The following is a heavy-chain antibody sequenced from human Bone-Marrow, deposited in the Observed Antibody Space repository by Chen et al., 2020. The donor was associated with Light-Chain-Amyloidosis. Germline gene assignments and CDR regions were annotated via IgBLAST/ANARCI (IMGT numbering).Heavy chain of an antibody. V-gene: IGHV1-69*06. CDR3: GGGYYDSECFSFYYSYVVDI. CDR2: IIAAFCTA. D-gene: IGHD3-10*01. Sequence: QVQLVQSGAEVKKPGSSVKVSCKASGGSFSSYAISWVRQTPGQGLEWMGGIIAAFCTAISAQYFEGVVFISADKSTSTAYMDLGCLRSEETAVYYCGGGYYDSECFSFYYSYVVDIWCQGTTVTVSS. J-gene: IGHJ6*02. CDR1: GGSFSSYA.